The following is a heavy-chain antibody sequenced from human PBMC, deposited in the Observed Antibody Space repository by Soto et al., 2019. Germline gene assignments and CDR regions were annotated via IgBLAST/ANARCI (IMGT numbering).Heavy chain of an antibody. D-gene: IGHD4-17*01. J-gene: IGHJ4*02. CDR2: ITYTGDTT. CDR1: GFDFSSYA. CDR3: AKDWPGTSSVTSDS. V-gene: IGHV3-23*01. Sequence: DVYLLESGGTLVQPGGSLRLSCAASGFDFSSYAMTWVRQAPGKGLEWVSGITYTGDTTYYADSVKGRFTISRDNYRNTLYLQMNSPRADDTAMYFCAKDWPGTSSVTSDSWGQGTLVTVSS.